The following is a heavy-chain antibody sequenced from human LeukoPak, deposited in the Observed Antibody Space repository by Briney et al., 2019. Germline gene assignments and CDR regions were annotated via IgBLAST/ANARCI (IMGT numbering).Heavy chain of an antibody. D-gene: IGHD3-22*01. CDR2: INPSGGIT. CDR3: ARGGYYYDSSGYSHLPDY. CDR1: GYTFTSYY. V-gene: IGHV1-46*01. J-gene: IGHJ4*02. Sequence: GASVKVSCKASGYTFTSYYMHWVRQAPGQGLEWMGIINPSGGITSYAQKFQGRVTMTRDTSTSTVYMELSSLRSEDTAVYYCARGGYYYDSSGYSHLPDYWGQGTLVTVSA.